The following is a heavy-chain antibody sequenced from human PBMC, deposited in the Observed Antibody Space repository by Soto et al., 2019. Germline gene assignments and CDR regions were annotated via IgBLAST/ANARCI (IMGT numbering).Heavy chain of an antibody. V-gene: IGHV1-18*01. CDR1: GYAFTSYG. J-gene: IGHJ4*02. Sequence: QVQLVQSGAEVKKPGASVKVSCKASGYAFTSYGISWVRQAPGQGLEWMGWISAYNGNTNYAQKLQGRVTMTTDTSTSTAYMELRSLRSDDTAVYYCARDWRRYSSSWYLFDYWGQGTLVTVSS. CDR2: ISAYNGNT. CDR3: ARDWRRYSSSWYLFDY. D-gene: IGHD6-13*01.